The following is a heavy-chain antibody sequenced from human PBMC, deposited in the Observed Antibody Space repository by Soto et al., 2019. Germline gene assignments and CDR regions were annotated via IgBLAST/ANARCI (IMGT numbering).Heavy chain of an antibody. Sequence: ASETLSLTCAVSGGSISSSNWWSWVRQPPGKGLEWIGEIYHSGSTNYNPSLKSRVTTSVDKSKNQFSLKLSSVTAAGTAVYYCARDRYDILTGYYKVGYYYGMDVWGQGTTVTVSS. D-gene: IGHD3-9*01. J-gene: IGHJ6*02. CDR3: ARDRYDILTGYYKVGYYYGMDV. CDR2: IYHSGST. CDR1: GGSISSSNW. V-gene: IGHV4-4*02.